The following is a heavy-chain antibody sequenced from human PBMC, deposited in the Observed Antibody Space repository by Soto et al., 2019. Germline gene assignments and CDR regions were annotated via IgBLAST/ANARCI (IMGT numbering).Heavy chain of an antibody. CDR2: ISYDGSNK. V-gene: IGHV3-30*18. CDR1: GFTFSSYG. Sequence: LRLSCAASGFTFSSYGMHWVRQAPGKGLEWVAVISYDGSNKYYADSVKGRFTISRDNSKNTLYLQMNSLRAEDTAVYYCAKGSIAARRDYYYYGMDVWGQGTTVTVSS. D-gene: IGHD6-6*01. CDR3: AKGSIAARRDYYYYGMDV. J-gene: IGHJ6*02.